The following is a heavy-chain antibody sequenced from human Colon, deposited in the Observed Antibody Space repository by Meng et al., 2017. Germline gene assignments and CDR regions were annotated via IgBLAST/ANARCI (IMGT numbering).Heavy chain of an antibody. CDR1: GGSISSYY. D-gene: IGHD6-13*01. V-gene: IGHV4-59*01. J-gene: IGHJ4*02. Sequence: QWQLKKSGPGLVKPSETLSLTCTGSGGSISSYYWSWIRQPPGKGLEWIGYIYYSGSTNYNPSLKSRVTISVDTSKNQFSLKLSSVTAADTAVYYCARSPPYDSSSPYYFDYWGQGTLVTVSS. CDR2: IYYSGST. CDR3: ARSPPYDSSSPYYFDY.